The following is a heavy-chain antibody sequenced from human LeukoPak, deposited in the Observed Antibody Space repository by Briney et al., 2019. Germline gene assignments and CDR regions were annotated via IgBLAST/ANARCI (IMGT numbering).Heavy chain of an antibody. CDR2: IIPIFGTA. CDR1: GYTLTSYG. Sequence: SVKVSCKASGYTLTSYGISWVRQAPGQGLEWMGGIIPIFGTANYAQKFQGRVTITADESTSTAYMELSSLRSEDTAVYYCARRRTVRGVPRGSWFDPWGQGTLVTVSS. D-gene: IGHD3-10*02. J-gene: IGHJ5*02. CDR3: ARRRTVRGVPRGSWFDP. V-gene: IGHV1-69*13.